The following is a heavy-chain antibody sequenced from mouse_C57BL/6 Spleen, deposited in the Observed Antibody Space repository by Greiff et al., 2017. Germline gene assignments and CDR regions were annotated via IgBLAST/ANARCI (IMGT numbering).Heavy chain of an antibody. CDR3: ARWTAQATLAY. Sequence: HVQLQQPGAELVMPGASVKLSCKASGYTFTSYWMHWVKQRPGQGLEWIGEIDPSDSYTNYNQKFKGKSTLTVDKSSSTAYMQLSSLTSEDSAVYYCARWTAQATLAYWGQGTLVTVSA. V-gene: IGHV1-69*01. CDR1: GYTFTSYW. D-gene: IGHD3-2*02. CDR2: IDPSDSYT. J-gene: IGHJ3*01.